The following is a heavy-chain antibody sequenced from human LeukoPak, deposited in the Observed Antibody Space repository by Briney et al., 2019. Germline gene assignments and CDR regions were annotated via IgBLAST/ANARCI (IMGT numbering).Heavy chain of an antibody. Sequence: ASVKVSCKASGGTFSSYAINWVRQATGQGLEWMGWMNPNSGNTGYAQKFQGRATMTRNTSISTAYMELSSLRSEDTAVYYCARGEPGDYDYWGQGTLVTVSS. V-gene: IGHV1-8*02. CDR3: ARGEPGDYDY. CDR2: MNPNSGNT. CDR1: GGTFSSYA. J-gene: IGHJ4*02. D-gene: IGHD1-14*01.